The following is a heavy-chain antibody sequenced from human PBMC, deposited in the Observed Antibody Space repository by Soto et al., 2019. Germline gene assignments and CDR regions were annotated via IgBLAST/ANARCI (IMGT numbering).Heavy chain of an antibody. D-gene: IGHD2-2*03. V-gene: IGHV4-59*08. Sequence: SETLSLTCTVSGGSISSYYWSWIRQPPGKGLEWIGYIYYSGSTNYNPSLKSRVTISVDTSKNQFSLKLSSVTAADTVVYYCASHGYCSSTSCYELDPWGQGTLVTVSS. J-gene: IGHJ5*02. CDR1: GGSISSYY. CDR3: ASHGYCSSTSCYELDP. CDR2: IYYSGST.